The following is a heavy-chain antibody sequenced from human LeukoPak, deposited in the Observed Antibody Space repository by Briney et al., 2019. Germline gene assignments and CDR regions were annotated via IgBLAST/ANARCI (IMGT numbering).Heavy chain of an antibody. V-gene: IGHV4-31*03. CDR3: ASLSRGYSYGLDY. Sequence: SETLSLTCTVSGGSISSGGYSWSWIRQHPGKGLEWIGYIYYSGSTYYNPSLESRVTISVDTSKNQFSLKLSSVTAADTAVYYCASLSRGYSYGLDYWGQGTLVTVSS. CDR1: GGSISSGGYS. J-gene: IGHJ4*02. D-gene: IGHD5-18*01. CDR2: IYYSGST.